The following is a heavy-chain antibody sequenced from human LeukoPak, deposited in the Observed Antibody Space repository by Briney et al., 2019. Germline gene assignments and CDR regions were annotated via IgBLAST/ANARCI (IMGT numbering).Heavy chain of an antibody. D-gene: IGHD2-15*01. J-gene: IGHJ4*02. Sequence: EGSLRLSCAASGFTFSSYAMHWVRQAPGKGLEWVAVISYDGSNKYYADSVKGRFTISRDNSKNTLYLQMNSLRAEDTAVYYCARAAQRGYCSGGSCDFRNYFDYWGQGTLVTVSS. V-gene: IGHV3-30*04. CDR1: GFTFSSYA. CDR2: ISYDGSNK. CDR3: ARAAQRGYCSGGSCDFRNYFDY.